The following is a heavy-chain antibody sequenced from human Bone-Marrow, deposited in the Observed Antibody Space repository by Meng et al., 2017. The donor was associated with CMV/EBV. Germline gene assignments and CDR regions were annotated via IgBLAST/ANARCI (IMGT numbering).Heavy chain of an antibody. CDR2: MNPNSGNT. CDR1: GYTFTSYD. Sequence: ASVKVSCKASGYTFTSYDINWVRQATGQGLEWMGWMNPNSGNTGYAQKFQGRVTMTRNTSISTAYMELSSLRSEDTAVYYCARDLGGIGYESFYFDYWGQGTLVTVSS. D-gene: IGHD3-22*01. CDR3: ARDLGGIGYESFYFDY. J-gene: IGHJ4*02. V-gene: IGHV1-8*01.